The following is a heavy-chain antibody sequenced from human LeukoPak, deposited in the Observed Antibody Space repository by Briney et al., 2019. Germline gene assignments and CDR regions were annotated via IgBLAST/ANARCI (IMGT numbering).Heavy chain of an antibody. CDR1: GGSMFSYY. J-gene: IGHJ2*01. CDR2: IYSSGIT. D-gene: IGHD3-22*01. Sequence: SETLSLTCTVSGGSMFSYYWNWIRQPPGKGLEWLGYIYSSGITNYSPSLRSRGTISVATSRNQFSLRLTSVTAADTAIYYCARRAYYDSSGYHPTSGYFDLWGRGTLVTVSS. CDR3: ARRAYYDSSGYHPTSGYFDL. V-gene: IGHV4-4*08.